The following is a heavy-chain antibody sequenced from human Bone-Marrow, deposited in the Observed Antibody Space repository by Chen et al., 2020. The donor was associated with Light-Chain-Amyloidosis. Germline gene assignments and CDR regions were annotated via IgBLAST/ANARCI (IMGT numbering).Heavy chain of an antibody. CDR1: GFTFSSYA. V-gene: IGHV3-23*01. CDR2: ISGSGGST. D-gene: IGHD1-26*01. Sequence: EVQLLESGGGLVQPGGSLRLSCAASGFTFSSYAVSWVRQAPGKGLEWVSAISGSGGSTYYADSVKGRFTISRDNSKNTLYLQMNSLRAEDTAVYYCAKDFRVGATWIGDGWFDPWGQGTLVTVSS. J-gene: IGHJ5*02. CDR3: AKDFRVGATWIGDGWFDP.